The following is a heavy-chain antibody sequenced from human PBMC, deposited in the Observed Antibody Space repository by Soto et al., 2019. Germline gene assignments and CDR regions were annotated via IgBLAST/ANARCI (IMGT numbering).Heavy chain of an antibody. V-gene: IGHV4-39*02. D-gene: IGHD3-10*01. CDR1: GGSISSSSYY. Sequence: ETLSLTCTVTGGSISSSSYYWGWIRQPPGKGLEWIGSIYYSGYTYYNPSLKSRVTISVDTSKNQFSLKLSSVTAADTAVYYCARDLNFYASGRGFDSWGQGTLVTVSS. J-gene: IGHJ5*01. CDR3: ARDLNFYASGRGFDS. CDR2: IYYSGYT.